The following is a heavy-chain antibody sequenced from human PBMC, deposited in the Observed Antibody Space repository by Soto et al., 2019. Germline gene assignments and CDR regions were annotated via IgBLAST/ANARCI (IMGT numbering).Heavy chain of an antibody. CDR2: IDPSDSYT. CDR1: GYSFTSYW. Sequence: GESLKISCKGSGYSFTSYWINWVRQMPGKGLEWMGRIDPSDSYTNYSPSFQGHVTISADTSIGTAYLQWSSLKASDTAMYYCARGPPIAARSRSSDYWGQGTLVAVSS. J-gene: IGHJ4*02. CDR3: ARGPPIAARSRSSDY. V-gene: IGHV5-10-1*01. D-gene: IGHD6-6*01.